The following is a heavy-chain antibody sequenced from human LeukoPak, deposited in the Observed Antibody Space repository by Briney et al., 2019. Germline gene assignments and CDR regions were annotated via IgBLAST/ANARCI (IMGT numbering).Heavy chain of an antibody. Sequence: SQTLSLTCAISGDSVSSNSAAWNRIRQSPSRGLEWLGRTYYRSKWFNGYAVSVKSRITINPDTSKNQFSLQLNSVTPEDTAVYYCARSSGWLDYWGQGTLVTVSS. CDR1: GDSVSSNSAA. V-gene: IGHV6-1*01. CDR3: ARSSGWLDY. J-gene: IGHJ4*02. D-gene: IGHD6-19*01. CDR2: TYYRSKWFN.